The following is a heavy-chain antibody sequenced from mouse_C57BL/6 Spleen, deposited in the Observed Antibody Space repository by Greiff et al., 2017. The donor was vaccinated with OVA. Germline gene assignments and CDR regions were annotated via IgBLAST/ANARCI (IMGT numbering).Heavy chain of an antibody. CDR1: GYTFTDYY. J-gene: IGHJ4*01. Sequence: QVQLQQSGAELVKPGASVKISCKASGYTFTDYYMNWVKQRPGQGLEWIGKIGPGSGSTYYNEKFKGKATLTADKSSSTAYMQLSSLTSEDSAVYFGARDYYGSSYDAMDYWGQGTSVTVSS. V-gene: IGHV1-77*01. CDR2: IGPGSGST. D-gene: IGHD1-1*01. CDR3: ARDYYGSSYDAMDY.